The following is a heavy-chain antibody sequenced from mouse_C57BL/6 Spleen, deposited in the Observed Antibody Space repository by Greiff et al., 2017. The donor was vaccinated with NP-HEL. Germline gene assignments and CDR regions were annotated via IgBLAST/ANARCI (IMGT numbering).Heavy chain of an antibody. J-gene: IGHJ3*01. CDR1: GFSLTSYA. D-gene: IGHD2-4*01. CDR2: IWTGGGT. Sequence: LVAPSQSLSITCTVSGFSLTSYAISWVRQPPGKGLEWRGVIWTGGGTNYNSALKSRLSISKDNSKSQVFLKMNSLQTDDTARYYCARNYDYDLAWFAYWGQGTLVTVSA. V-gene: IGHV2-9-1*01. CDR3: ARNYDYDLAWFAY.